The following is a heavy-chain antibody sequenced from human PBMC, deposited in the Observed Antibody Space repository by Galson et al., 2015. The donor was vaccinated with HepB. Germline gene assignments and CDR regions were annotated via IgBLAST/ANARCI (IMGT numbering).Heavy chain of an antibody. D-gene: IGHD6-13*01. Sequence: TLSLTCSVSGDSIGSGPYYWGWIRQPPGRGLEWIGSTHYSGGTYYNPSLKSRVTISVDTSKNQFYLKLSSVTAADTAVYYCARVIAAAEEGDYWGQGTLVTVSS. V-gene: IGHV4-39*01. CDR1: GDSIGSGPYY. CDR3: ARVIAAAEEGDY. CDR2: THYSGGT. J-gene: IGHJ4*02.